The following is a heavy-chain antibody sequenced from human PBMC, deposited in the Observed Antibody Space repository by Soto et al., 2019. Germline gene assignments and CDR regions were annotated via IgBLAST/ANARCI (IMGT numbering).Heavy chain of an antibody. V-gene: IGHV1-8*01. CDR2: MNPGSGDT. J-gene: IGHJ5*02. CDR3: ARMASFGSLNWIDP. Sequence: ASVKVPCKASGYIFTNNDVSWVRQATGQGLEWMGWMNPGSGDTGYAQKFQGRVTMTRNISIATAYMELSSLRADDTAIYYCARMASFGSLNWIDPWGQGTLVTVSS. CDR1: GYIFTNND. D-gene: IGHD5-18*01.